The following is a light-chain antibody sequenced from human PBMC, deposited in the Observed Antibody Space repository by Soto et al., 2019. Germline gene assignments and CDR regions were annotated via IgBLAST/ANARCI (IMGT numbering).Light chain of an antibody. CDR1: DSISIW. V-gene: IGKV1-5*03. J-gene: IGKJ1*01. CDR3: QQYSSYFWT. CDR2: TAS. Sequence: DMQMTQSPSTLSASVGDRVTVTCRASDSISIWFSWYKQKPGKAPKILIYTASTLESGVPSRFSGSGYGKEFNLTIGSLQPDDVATYYCQQYSSYFWTFGQGTKVDIK.